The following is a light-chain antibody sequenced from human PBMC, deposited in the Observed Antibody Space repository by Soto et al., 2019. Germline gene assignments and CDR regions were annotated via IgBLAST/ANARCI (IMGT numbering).Light chain of an antibody. CDR3: QQYGDSPPYT. CDR1: QSVSGSY. V-gene: IGKV3-20*01. Sequence: DIVLTQSPGTLSLSPGERATLSCRATQSVSGSYLTWYQQKPGQAPRLLIYGASTRATGIPDRFSGSGSGAAVTLTISRLEPEDFAVYYCQQYGDSPPYTFGPGTKLEIK. CDR2: GAS. J-gene: IGKJ2*01.